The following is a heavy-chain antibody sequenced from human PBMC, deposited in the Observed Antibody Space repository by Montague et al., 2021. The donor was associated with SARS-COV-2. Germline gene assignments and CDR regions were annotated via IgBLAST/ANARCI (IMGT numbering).Heavy chain of an antibody. J-gene: IGHJ6*03. CDR2: IYYSGRH. CDR3: ARVVGITIFGVAQQYYYYMDV. Sequence: SETLSLTCTVSGGSISSNSYYWGWIRQPPGQGLEWIGSIYYSGRHYYNPSLKSRVTMSVDTSKNQFSLKLSSVTAADTAVYYCARVVGITIFGVAQQYYYYMDVWGKGTTVTVSS. V-gene: IGHV4-39*07. CDR1: GGSISSNSYY. D-gene: IGHD3-3*01.